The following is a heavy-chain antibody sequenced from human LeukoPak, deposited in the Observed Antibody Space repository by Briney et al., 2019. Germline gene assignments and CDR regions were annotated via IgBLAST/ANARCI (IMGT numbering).Heavy chain of an antibody. V-gene: IGHV3-23*01. D-gene: IGHD3-22*01. Sequence: AGGSLRLSCAASGFTFSSYAMSWVRQAPGKGLEWVSAISGSGGSTYYADSVKGRFTISRDNSKNTLYLQMNSLRAEDTAVYYCAKDTDYYDSSGYSDYWGQGTLVTVSS. J-gene: IGHJ4*02. CDR1: GFTFSSYA. CDR3: AKDTDYYDSSGYSDY. CDR2: ISGSGGST.